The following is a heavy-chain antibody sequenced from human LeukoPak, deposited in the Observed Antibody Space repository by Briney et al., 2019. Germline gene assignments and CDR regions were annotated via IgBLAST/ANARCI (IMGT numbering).Heavy chain of an antibody. CDR2: ISGSGGST. CDR1: GFTFSSYA. Sequence: GGSLRLSCAASGFTFSSYAMSWVRQAPGKGLEWVSAISGSGGSTYYADSVKSRFTISRDNSKNTLYLQMNSLRAEDTAVYYCAKGDVYSGYDFLDYWGQGTLVTVSS. V-gene: IGHV3-23*01. J-gene: IGHJ4*02. CDR3: AKGDVYSGYDFLDY. D-gene: IGHD5-12*01.